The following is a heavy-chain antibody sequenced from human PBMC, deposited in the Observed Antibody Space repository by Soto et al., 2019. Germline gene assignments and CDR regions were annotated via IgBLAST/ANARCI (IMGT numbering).Heavy chain of an antibody. CDR1: GGSSSSYY. CDR3: ARDRDGYNYFDY. D-gene: IGHD5-12*01. Sequence: PSETQSVTSPVSGGSSSSYYWSWIRQPPGKGLEWIGYIYYSGSTNYNPSLKSRVTISVDTSKNQFSLKLSSVTAADTAVYYCARDRDGYNYFDYWGQGTLVTVSS. CDR2: IYYSGST. V-gene: IGHV4-59*01. J-gene: IGHJ4*02.